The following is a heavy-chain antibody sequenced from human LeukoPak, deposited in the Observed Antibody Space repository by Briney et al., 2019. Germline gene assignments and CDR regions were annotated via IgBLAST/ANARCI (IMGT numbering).Heavy chain of an antibody. CDR2: INHGGAT. Sequence: SETLSLTCGVHGMSLSDYYWTWIRQSPGKGLEWIGEINHGGATNYNPSLKSRVTISVDTSKNQFSLKLSSVTAADTAVYYCARHPGHVDYWGQGTLVTVSS. V-gene: IGHV4-34*01. CDR3: ARHPGHVDY. CDR1: GMSLSDYY. J-gene: IGHJ4*02.